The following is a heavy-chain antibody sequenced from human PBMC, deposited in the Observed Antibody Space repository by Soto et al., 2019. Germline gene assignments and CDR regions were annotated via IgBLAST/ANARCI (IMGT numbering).Heavy chain of an antibody. J-gene: IGHJ5*02. CDR1: GFTFSSYS. CDR3: ARDSFAETYYDILTGYYPYNWFDP. Sequence: PGGSLRLSCAASGFTFSSYSMNWVRQAPGKGLEWVSSISSSSSYIYYADSVKGRFTISRDNAKNSLYLQMNSLRAEDTAVYYCARDSFAETYYDILTGYYPYNWFDPWGQGTLVTVSS. V-gene: IGHV3-21*01. CDR2: ISSSSSYI. D-gene: IGHD3-9*01.